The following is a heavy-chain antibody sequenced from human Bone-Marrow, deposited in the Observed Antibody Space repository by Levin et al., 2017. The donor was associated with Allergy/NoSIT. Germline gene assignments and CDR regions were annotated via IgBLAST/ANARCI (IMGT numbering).Heavy chain of an antibody. Sequence: PGGSLRLSCAASGFTFSSYSMNWVRQAPGKGLEWVSYISSSSSTIYYADSVKGRFTISRDNAKNSLYLQMNSLRAEDTAVYYCARDGDFWSGYSNWFDPWGQGTLVTVSS. D-gene: IGHD3-3*01. CDR1: GFTFSSYS. J-gene: IGHJ5*02. CDR2: ISSSSSTI. V-gene: IGHV3-48*01. CDR3: ARDGDFWSGYSNWFDP.